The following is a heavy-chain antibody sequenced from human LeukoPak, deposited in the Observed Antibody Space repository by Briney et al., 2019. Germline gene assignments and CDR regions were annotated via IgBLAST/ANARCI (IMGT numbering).Heavy chain of an antibody. Sequence: QTGGSLRLSCAASGFTFSSYWMSWVRQAPGEGLEWVANIRQDGTEKYYMDSVKGRFSISRDSAKNSLYLQMNALRAEDTAVYYCARDVRPDYWGQGTLVTVST. V-gene: IGHV3-7*04. CDR2: IRQDGTEK. J-gene: IGHJ4*02. D-gene: IGHD6-6*01. CDR1: GFTFSSYW. CDR3: ARDVRPDY.